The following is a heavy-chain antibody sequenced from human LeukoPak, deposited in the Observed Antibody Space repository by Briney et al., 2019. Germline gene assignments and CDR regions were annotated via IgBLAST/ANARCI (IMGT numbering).Heavy chain of an antibody. J-gene: IGHJ6*04. CDR3: ARDPGYESWSPFWGGMDV. V-gene: IGHV3-74*01. Sequence: GFLRLSCAASGFTFSSSWMHWVRQAPGKGLVWVSRITRDGSSTTYADSVKGRFTTSRDNAKNTLYLQMDSLRDDDTAVYYCARDPGYESWSPFWGGMDVWGNGTTVIVSS. D-gene: IGHD3-16*01. CDR2: ITRDGSST. CDR1: GFTFSSSW.